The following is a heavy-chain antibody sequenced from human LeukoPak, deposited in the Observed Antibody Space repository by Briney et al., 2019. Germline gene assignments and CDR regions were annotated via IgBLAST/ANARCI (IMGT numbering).Heavy chain of an antibody. J-gene: IGHJ4*02. CDR3: ARDPEYSDK. D-gene: IGHD1-1*01. CDR1: GFIFGDFY. Sequence: GGSLRLSCVGSGFIFGDFYMNWIRQAPGKGLEWISFITSSGDSIYYADSVKGRFTVFRDNAKNSLYLQMNSLRADDTAVYFCARDPEYSDKWGQGTLVSVSS. V-gene: IGHV3-11*01. CDR2: ITSSGDSI.